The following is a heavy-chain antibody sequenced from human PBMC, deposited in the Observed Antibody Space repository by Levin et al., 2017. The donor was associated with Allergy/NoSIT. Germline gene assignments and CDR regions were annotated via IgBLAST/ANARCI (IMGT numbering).Heavy chain of an antibody. CDR3: TRACGGDCYLSDY. V-gene: IGHV3-21*01. CDR2: ISRSNNYI. Sequence: GGSLRLSCAASGFTFSSYSMNWVRQAPGKGLEWVSSISRSNNYIYYADSVKGRFTISRDNAKNSLFLHMNSLRAEDTAVYYCTRACGGDCYLSDYWGQGTLVTVSS. J-gene: IGHJ4*02. CDR1: GFTFSSYS. D-gene: IGHD2-21*02.